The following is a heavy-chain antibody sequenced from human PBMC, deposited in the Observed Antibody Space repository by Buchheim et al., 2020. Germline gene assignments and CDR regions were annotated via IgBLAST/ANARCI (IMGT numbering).Heavy chain of an antibody. CDR2: ISYDGSKK. J-gene: IGHJ6*02. V-gene: IGHV3-30-3*01. CDR1: GFTFSSYA. CDR3: ARAGSPGGGYYGMDV. Sequence: QVQLVESGGGVVQPGRSLRLSCAASGFTFSSYAMHWVRQAPGKGLEWVAVISYDGSKKYYADSVKGRVTISRDNSKNTRYLQMNSLRAEDTAVYYCARAGSPGGGYYGMDVWGQGTT. D-gene: IGHD1-26*01.